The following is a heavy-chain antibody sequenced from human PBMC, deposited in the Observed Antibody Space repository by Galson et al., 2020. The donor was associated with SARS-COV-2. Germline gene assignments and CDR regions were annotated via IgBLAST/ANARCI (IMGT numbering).Heavy chain of an antibody. CDR1: GGSISSGSYY. J-gene: IGHJ4*02. Sequence: SETLSLTCTVSGGSISSGSYYWSWIRQPAGKGLEWIGRIYTSGGTNYTPSLKSRVTISVDTSKNQFSLKLSSVTAADTAVYYCARESRWELYFDYWGQGTLVTVSS. D-gene: IGHD1-26*01. CDR2: IYTSGGT. CDR3: ARESRWELYFDY. V-gene: IGHV4-61*02.